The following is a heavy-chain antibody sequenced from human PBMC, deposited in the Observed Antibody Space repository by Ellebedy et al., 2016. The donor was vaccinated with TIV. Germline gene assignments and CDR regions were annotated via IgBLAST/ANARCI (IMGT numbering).Heavy chain of an antibody. Sequence: GGSLRLSXAASGFTFSSYNMNWVRQAPGKGLEWVSYISSVLTIYYADSVKGRFTISRDNAKNSLYLQLNSLRDEDTAVYYCARVPGSFSLNWFDPWGQGTLVTVSS. CDR3: ARVPGSFSLNWFDP. CDR1: GFTFSSYN. J-gene: IGHJ5*02. V-gene: IGHV3-48*02. D-gene: IGHD3-10*01. CDR2: ISSVLTI.